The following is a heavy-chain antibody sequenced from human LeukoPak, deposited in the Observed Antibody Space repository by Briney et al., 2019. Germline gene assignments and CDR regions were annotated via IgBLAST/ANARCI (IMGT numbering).Heavy chain of an antibody. Sequence: GGSLRLSCTASGFTFSTYAMTWVRQAPGKGLDWVSAIGASGADTYYADSAKGRFTVSRDNSKNTLYLQMSSLRADDTAVYFCAKRPRDSSGYYLGAFDGWGQGTTVTVSS. D-gene: IGHD3-22*01. J-gene: IGHJ3*01. CDR2: IGASGADT. CDR3: AKRPRDSSGYYLGAFDG. CDR1: GFTFSTYA. V-gene: IGHV3-23*01.